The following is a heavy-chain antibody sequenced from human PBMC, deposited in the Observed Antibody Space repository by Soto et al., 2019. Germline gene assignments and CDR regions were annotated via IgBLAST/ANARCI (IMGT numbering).Heavy chain of an antibody. CDR1: GFTFRSYG. CDR2: IWFDGSKK. D-gene: IGHD2-2*01. Sequence: QLVESGGGVVQPGRSLRLSCAASGFTFRSYGIHWVRQAPGKGLEWVALIWFDGSKKYYVDSVKGRFAVSRDNSKNTLYLQMNRLRVEDTAVYYCARDRLVHYGYGMDVWGQGTTGTVSS. CDR3: ARDRLVHYGYGMDV. J-gene: IGHJ6*02. V-gene: IGHV3-33*01.